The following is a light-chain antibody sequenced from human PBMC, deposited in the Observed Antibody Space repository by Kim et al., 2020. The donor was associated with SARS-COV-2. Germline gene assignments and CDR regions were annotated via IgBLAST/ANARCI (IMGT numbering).Light chain of an antibody. V-gene: IGKV4-1*01. CDR1: QTILYCSDNENS. CDR2: WAS. Sequence: ATINCNSSQTILYCSDNENSLAWYQQTSGQPPKLLVSWASTRESGVPDRFSGSGSGTDFTLTISSLHAEDVAVYYCQQYYTSRYSFGQGTKLEI. J-gene: IGKJ2*03. CDR3: QQYYTSRYS.